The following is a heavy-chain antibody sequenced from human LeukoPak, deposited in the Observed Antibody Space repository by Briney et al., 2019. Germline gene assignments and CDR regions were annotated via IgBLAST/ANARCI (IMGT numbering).Heavy chain of an antibody. D-gene: IGHD6-19*01. CDR1: GYTFTVYY. CDR3: ARVGIAVAGTGHDAFDI. Sequence: ASVKLSCKASGYTFTVYYMHWVRQAPGQGLEWMGWINPNSGGTNYTQKIQGRVTMNRDTSISTAYMELSRLRSDDTARYYCARVGIAVAGTGHDAFDIWGQGTMVTVSS. CDR2: INPNSGGT. J-gene: IGHJ3*02. V-gene: IGHV1-2*02.